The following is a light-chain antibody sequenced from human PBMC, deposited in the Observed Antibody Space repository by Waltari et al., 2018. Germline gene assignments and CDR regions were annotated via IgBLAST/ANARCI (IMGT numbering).Light chain of an antibody. V-gene: IGLV1-44*01. Sequence: QSVLTQPPSASGTLGQRVTISCSGSTSTPGSNPVRWFQQVPGTAPRLIIHSTHQRPSGVPDRFSGSKSGTSASLAISGLQAADEADYYCSAWDDSLNGPVVFGGGTKVTVL. CDR3: SAWDDSLNGPVV. J-gene: IGLJ2*01. CDR2: STH. CDR1: TSTPGSNP.